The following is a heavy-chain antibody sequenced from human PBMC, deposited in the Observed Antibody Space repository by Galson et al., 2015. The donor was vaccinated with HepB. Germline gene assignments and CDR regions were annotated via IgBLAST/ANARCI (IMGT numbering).Heavy chain of an antibody. Sequence: SVKVSCKASGGIFSTSAISWVRQAPGQGLEWMGRIIPILGTTDYAQKFQGRVSITADKSTSTVYLYLRNLRSEDTAVFYCAKGRWITCTTMFRGIVPDAFDIWDQGTIVTVSS. CDR3: AKGRWITCTTMFRGIVPDAFDI. CDR2: IIPILGTT. CDR1: GGIFSTSA. V-gene: IGHV1-69*10. D-gene: IGHD3-10*02. J-gene: IGHJ3*02.